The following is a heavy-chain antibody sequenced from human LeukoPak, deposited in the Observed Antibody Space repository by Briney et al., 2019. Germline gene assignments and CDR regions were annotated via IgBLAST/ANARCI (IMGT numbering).Heavy chain of an antibody. Sequence: GGSLSHACAASGFTVSSNYMSWVRQAPRRGLEWVSFIYSGGNTYYADSVKGRLTISRDNSKNTLYLQMNSLRAEDTAVYYCARDPGYCDNTSCYAANFVYWGQGTLVTVSS. V-gene: IGHV3-66*01. CDR2: IYSGGNT. J-gene: IGHJ4*02. D-gene: IGHD2-2*01. CDR3: ARDPGYCDNTSCYAANFVY. CDR1: GFTVSSNY.